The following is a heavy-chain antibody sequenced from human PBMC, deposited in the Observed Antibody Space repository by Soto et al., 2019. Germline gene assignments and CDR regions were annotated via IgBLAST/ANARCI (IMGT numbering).Heavy chain of an antibody. CDR2: IYSGGST. D-gene: IGHD3-10*01. CDR1: GLTVGSNY. J-gene: IGHJ4*02. Sequence: QAGGSLRLSCAASGLTVGSNYMTWVRQAPGKGLEWVSVIYSGGSTYYADSVKGRFTISRDNSKNTLYLQMNSLRAEDTAVFYCARGLGGGYFDSWGQGTLVTVSS. CDR3: ARGLGGGYFDS. V-gene: IGHV3-66*01.